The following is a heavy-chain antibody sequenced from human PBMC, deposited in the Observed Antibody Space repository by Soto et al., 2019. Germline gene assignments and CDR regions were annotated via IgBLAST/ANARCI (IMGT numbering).Heavy chain of an antibody. V-gene: IGHV3-23*01. CDR3: AKDQAAAGTISRYFQH. Sequence: PGGSLRLSCAASGFTFSGYAMSWVRQAPGKGLEWVSGISGGGGTTYYADSVKGRFTISRDNSKNTLYLQVNSLRAEDTAVYYCAKDQAAAGTISRYFQHWGQGTLVTVSS. D-gene: IGHD6-13*01. CDR2: ISGGGGTT. J-gene: IGHJ1*01. CDR1: GFTFSGYA.